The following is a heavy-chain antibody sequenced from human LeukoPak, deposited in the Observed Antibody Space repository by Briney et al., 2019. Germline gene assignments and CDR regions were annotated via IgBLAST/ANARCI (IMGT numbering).Heavy chain of an antibody. CDR2: ISAYNGNT. CDR3: ARWGPSPSDY. J-gene: IGHJ4*02. V-gene: IGHV1-18*01. D-gene: IGHD3-16*01. Sequence: GASVKVSCKASGYIFINHGIAWVRQAPGQGLEYMGWISAYNGNTDYAQNLQGRVTMTTDTSTTTAYMGLRSLTSDDTAVYYCARWGPSPSDYWGQGTLVTVSS. CDR1: GYIFINHG.